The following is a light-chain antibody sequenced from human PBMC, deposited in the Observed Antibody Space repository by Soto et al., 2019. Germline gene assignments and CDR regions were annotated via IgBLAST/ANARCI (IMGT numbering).Light chain of an antibody. V-gene: IGKV3-20*01. CDR3: QQYGSSPWT. Sequence: EIVLTQSPGTLSLSPGERATLSCWASQSVSSSYLVWYQQKPGQAPRLLIHGASSRATGIPDRFSGSESGTDFTLTISRLEPEDFAVYYCQQYGSSPWTFGQGTKVEIK. CDR1: QSVSSSY. J-gene: IGKJ1*01. CDR2: GAS.